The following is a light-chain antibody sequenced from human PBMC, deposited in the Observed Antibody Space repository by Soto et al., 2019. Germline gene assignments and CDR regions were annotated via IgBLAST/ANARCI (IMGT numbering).Light chain of an antibody. CDR2: WAS. V-gene: IGKV4-1*01. Sequence: DLVLTQSPDSLAVSMGERATINCKSSQSVLYSSNNKNYLAWYQQKPGQPPNLLIYWASTRESGVPDRFSGSGSGTNFTLTISSLQAEDVAVYYCQQYYNTPWTFGQGTKVDNK. CDR3: QQYYNTPWT. CDR1: QSVLYSSNNKNY. J-gene: IGKJ1*01.